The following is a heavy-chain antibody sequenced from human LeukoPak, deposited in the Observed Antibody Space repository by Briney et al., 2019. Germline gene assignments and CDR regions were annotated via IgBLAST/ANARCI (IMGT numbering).Heavy chain of an antibody. Sequence: RASVKVSCKASGGTFSSYTISWVRQAPGQGLEWMGTIIAILGIAIYAQTFKGRVTITADKSTSTAYMQMSSLRAEDTAVYYCARELGRNYYDSSKVEYWGQGTLGTVSS. J-gene: IGHJ4*02. V-gene: IGHV1-69*04. CDR3: ARELGRNYYDSSKVEY. CDR1: GGTFSSYT. CDR2: IIAILGIA. D-gene: IGHD3-22*01.